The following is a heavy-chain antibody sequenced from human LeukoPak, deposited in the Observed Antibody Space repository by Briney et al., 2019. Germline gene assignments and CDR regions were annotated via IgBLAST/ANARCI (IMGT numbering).Heavy chain of an antibody. D-gene: IGHD5-12*01. CDR2: ISSSSTYI. CDR1: GFIFSTYN. Sequence: PGGSLRLSCTASGFIFSTYNMNWVRQAPGKGLEWVSSISSSSTYIYYADSVKGRFTISRDNAKNSLDLQMDSLRVEDTAVYYCAREGYSAYGLDNWGQGTLVTVSS. V-gene: IGHV3-21*01. J-gene: IGHJ4*02. CDR3: AREGYSAYGLDN.